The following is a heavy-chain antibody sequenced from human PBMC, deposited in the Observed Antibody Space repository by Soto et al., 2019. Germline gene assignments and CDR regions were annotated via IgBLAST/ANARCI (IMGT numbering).Heavy chain of an antibody. Sequence: PGGSLRLSCAASGFTFSSYAMHWVRQAPGKGLEWVAVISYDGSNKYYADFVKGRFTISRDNSKNTLYLQMNSLRAEDTAVYYCARDTYDSSGYYGLWGQGTLVTVSS. D-gene: IGHD3-22*01. J-gene: IGHJ4*02. CDR2: ISYDGSNK. CDR3: ARDTYDSSGYYGL. V-gene: IGHV3-30-3*01. CDR1: GFTFSSYA.